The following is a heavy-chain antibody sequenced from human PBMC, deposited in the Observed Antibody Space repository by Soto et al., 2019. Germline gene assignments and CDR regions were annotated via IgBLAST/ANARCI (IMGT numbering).Heavy chain of an antibody. D-gene: IGHD2-15*01. CDR3: VREPRYCSGGSCSIMGDAFLI. Sequence: EVQLVESGGGLVQPGGSLRLSCVASGFTVTDIYMNWVRQAPGKGLEWVSVIYNEVTDYADSVRGRVSISTDSSKNALYLQMISLSAEDSAVYYCVREPRYCSGGSCSIMGDAFLIWGQGTIVTVSS. CDR1: GFTVTDIY. J-gene: IGHJ3*02. CDR2: IYNEVT. V-gene: IGHV3-66*01.